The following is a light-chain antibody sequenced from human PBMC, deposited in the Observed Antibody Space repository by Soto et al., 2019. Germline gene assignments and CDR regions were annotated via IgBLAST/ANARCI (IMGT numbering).Light chain of an antibody. Sequence: DVQMTQSPSMLSAFVGDRVTITCRASQSISNWLAWYQQKPGKAPKLLIYKSSSLQSGVPSRFSGSGFGTEFTLTISSLQPDDFATYYCQQYNSYSSITFGQGTRLEIK. V-gene: IGKV1-5*03. CDR2: KSS. CDR3: QQYNSYSSIT. J-gene: IGKJ5*01. CDR1: QSISNW.